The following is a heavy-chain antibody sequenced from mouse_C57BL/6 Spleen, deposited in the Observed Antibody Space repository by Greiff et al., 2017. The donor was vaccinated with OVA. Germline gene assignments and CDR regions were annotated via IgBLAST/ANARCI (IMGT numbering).Heavy chain of an antibody. V-gene: IGHV5-6*02. CDR2: IRSGGSYP. CDR3: ARNHLYFDD. CDR1: GFTFSSYG. J-gene: IGHJ2*01. Sequence: DVMLVESGGDLVKPGGSLKLPCAASGFTFSSYGMSWVRQTPDKRLEWVATIRSGGSYPSYPDSVQGRFTISRDNAKNTLYLQMSSLKSEDTAMYYCARNHLYFDDWGQGTTLTVSS.